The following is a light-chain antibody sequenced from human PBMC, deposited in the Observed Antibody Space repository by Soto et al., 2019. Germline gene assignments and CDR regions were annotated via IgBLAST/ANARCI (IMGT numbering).Light chain of an antibody. V-gene: IGKV3-20*01. CDR1: QSVSRSH. CDR3: QQYGNSPPYS. J-gene: IGKJ2*03. CDR2: GAS. Sequence: EIVLTQSPGTLSLAPGERATLSCRASQSVSRSHLAWYQQKPGQAPRLLIYGASSRATGIADRFSGSGSGPDFPLTISRLEPDGFAVYYCQQYGNSPPYSFGQGTQV.